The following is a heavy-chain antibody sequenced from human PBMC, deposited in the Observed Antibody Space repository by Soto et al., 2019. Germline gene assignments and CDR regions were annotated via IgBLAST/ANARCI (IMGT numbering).Heavy chain of an antibody. D-gene: IGHD6-6*01. CDR1: GYTFTGYY. CDR2: INPNSGGT. J-gene: IGHJ6*02. CDR3: ARLRRERRSSAGYYGMDV. Sequence: GASVKVSCKASGYTFTGYYMHWVRQAPGQGLEWMGWINPNSGGTNYAQKFQGRVTMTRDTSISTAYMELSRLRSDDTAVYYCARLRRERRSSAGYYGMDVWGQGTTVTVYS. V-gene: IGHV1-2*02.